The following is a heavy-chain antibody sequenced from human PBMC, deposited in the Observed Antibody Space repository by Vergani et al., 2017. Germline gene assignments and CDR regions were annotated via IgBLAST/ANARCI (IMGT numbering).Heavy chain of an antibody. D-gene: IGHD3-16*02. V-gene: IGHV3-33*01. J-gene: IGHJ4*02. CDR1: EFTFSNYS. Sequence: QVQLVESGGGVVQPGRSLRLSCAASEFTFSNYSMHWVRQAPGKGLEWVAVIWFDGSNKYYADSLKGRFTISRDNSKNTLYLQMNSLRAEDTAVYYCARGQGGTYQQLPDYWGQGTLVTVSS. CDR3: ARGQGGTYQQLPDY. CDR2: IWFDGSNK.